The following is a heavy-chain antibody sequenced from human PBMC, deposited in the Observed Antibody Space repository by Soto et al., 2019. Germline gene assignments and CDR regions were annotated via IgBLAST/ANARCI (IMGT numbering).Heavy chain of an antibody. CDR1: GFTFSTYG. V-gene: IGHV3-23*01. Sequence: GGSLRLSCAASGFTFSTYGMTWVRQAPGKGLEWVSGISSDGNTYYADSVKGRFTISRDNSKNTLFLQANSLRAEDTAVYYCAKNRDSSAHGSMDVWGQGTTVTVSS. D-gene: IGHD3-22*01. J-gene: IGHJ6*02. CDR3: AKNRDSSAHGSMDV. CDR2: ISSDGNT.